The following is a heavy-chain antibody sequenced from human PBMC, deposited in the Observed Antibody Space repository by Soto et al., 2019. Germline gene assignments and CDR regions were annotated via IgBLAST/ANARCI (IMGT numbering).Heavy chain of an antibody. Sequence: EVQLVESGGGLVQPGGSLRLSCAASGFAFSTYWMHWVRQAPGKGLLWVSRIKFDGSSTYYADSVNGRFTTSRDDAKNTLFLQMNGLRVDDTAVYYCARGAKNIYAMDVWGQGTTVTVSS. CDR1: GFAFSTYW. CDR3: ARGAKNIYAMDV. J-gene: IGHJ6*02. CDR2: IKFDGSST. V-gene: IGHV3-74*01.